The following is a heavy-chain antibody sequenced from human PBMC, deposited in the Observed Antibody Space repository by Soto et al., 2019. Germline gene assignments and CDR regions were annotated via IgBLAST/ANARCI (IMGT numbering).Heavy chain of an antibody. J-gene: IGHJ4*02. D-gene: IGHD2-2*01. Sequence: QVQVVQSGAEVKKPGSSVKVSCKASGGTFSNYAISWVRQAPGHGLEWVGGIIPLTETPVYAQTVQGRLTITADEITSAAYMELSSLRSDDTAVYYCAIGTRTSGKCDFWGQGTLVTVSS. CDR2: IIPLTETP. V-gene: IGHV1-69*01. CDR3: AIGTRTSGKCDF. CDR1: GGTFSNYA.